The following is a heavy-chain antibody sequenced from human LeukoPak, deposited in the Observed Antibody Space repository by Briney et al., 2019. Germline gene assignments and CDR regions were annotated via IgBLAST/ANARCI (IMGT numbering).Heavy chain of an antibody. CDR3: ARVTDYDFWSGYTPDLYYFDY. D-gene: IGHD3-3*01. CDR2: IYYSGST. J-gene: IGHJ4*02. Sequence: SQTLSLTCTVSGGSSNSGGYYWSWIRQPPGKGLEWIGYIYYSGSTNYNPSLKSRVTISVDTSKNQFSLKLSSVTAADTAVYYCARVTDYDFWSGYTPDLYYFDYWGQGTLVTVSS. CDR1: GGSSNSGGYY. V-gene: IGHV4-61*08.